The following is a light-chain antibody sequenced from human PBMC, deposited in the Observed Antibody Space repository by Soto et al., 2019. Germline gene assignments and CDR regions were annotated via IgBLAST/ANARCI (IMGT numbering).Light chain of an antibody. CDR1: QSLLHSNGYNY. J-gene: IGKJ3*01. Sequence: EIVMTQSPLSLPVTPGEPASISCRSSQSLLHSNGYNYLDWYLQKPWQSPQLLIYLGSNRASGVPNRFSGSGSGTDFTLKISRVEAEDVGVYYCMQALQPQFTFGPGTKVHIK. CDR2: LGS. CDR3: MQALQPQFT. V-gene: IGKV2-28*01.